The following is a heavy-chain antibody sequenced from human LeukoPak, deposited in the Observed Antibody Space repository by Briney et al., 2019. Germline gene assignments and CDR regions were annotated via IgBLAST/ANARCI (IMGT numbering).Heavy chain of an antibody. V-gene: IGHV3-21*01. CDR1: GFTLSTYN. Sequence: KTGGSLRLSCAASGFTLSTYNTHWVRQAPGKGLEWVSSITSRTTYYADSVKGRFTISRDNAKNSLSLQVNSQRAEDTAVYYCARERVTTTAFDIWGQGTMVTVSS. D-gene: IGHD5-12*01. CDR3: ARERVTTTAFDI. J-gene: IGHJ3*02. CDR2: ITSRTTY.